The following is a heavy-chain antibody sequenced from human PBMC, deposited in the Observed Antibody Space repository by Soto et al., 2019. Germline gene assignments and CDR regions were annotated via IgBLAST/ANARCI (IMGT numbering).Heavy chain of an antibody. CDR1: GGSISSDS. J-gene: IGHJ4*02. D-gene: IGHD2-15*01. CDR2: IYHSGST. Sequence: QLQLQESGSGLVKPSQTLSLTCAVSGGSISSDSWSWIRQPPGKGLEWIGYIYHSGSTYYNPSLKSRVTISVDRSKNQFSLKLSSVTAADTAVYYCARGQAVAAQHWGQGTLVTVSS. V-gene: IGHV4-30-2*01. CDR3: ARGQAVAAQH.